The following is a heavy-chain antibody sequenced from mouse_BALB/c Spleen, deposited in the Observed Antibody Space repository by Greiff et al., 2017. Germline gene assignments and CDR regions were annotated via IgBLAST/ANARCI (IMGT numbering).Heavy chain of an antibody. CDR3: ARGGLRVWFAY. CDR1: GFNIKDYY. J-gene: IGHJ3*01. D-gene: IGHD2-4*01. Sequence: VQLKQSGAELVRPGALVKLSCKASGFNIKDYYMHWVKQRPEQGLEWIGWIDPENGNTIYDPKFQGKASITADTSSNTAYLQLSSLTSEDTAVYYCARGGLRVWFAYWGQGTLVTVSA. V-gene: IGHV14-1*02. CDR2: IDPENGNT.